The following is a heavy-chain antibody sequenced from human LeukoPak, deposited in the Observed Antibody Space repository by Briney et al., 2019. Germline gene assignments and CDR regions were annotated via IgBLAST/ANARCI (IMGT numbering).Heavy chain of an antibody. CDR1: GGSISSDY. D-gene: IGHD2-2*01. J-gene: IGHJ6*03. Sequence: SETLSLTCTVSGGSISSDYWSWIRQPPGKGLEWIGYIYYSGYTSYNPSLKSRVTISVDTSKTQFSLRLSSVTAADTAVYYCARDGSCTSSADYYYYMDVWGKGTTVTVSS. CDR2: IYYSGYT. V-gene: IGHV4-59*01. CDR3: ARDGSCTSSADYYYYMDV.